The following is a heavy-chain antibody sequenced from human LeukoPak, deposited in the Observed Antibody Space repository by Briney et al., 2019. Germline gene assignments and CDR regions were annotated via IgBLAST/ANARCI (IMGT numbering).Heavy chain of an antibody. J-gene: IGHJ4*02. CDR1: GYTFTSYD. Sequence: GASVKVSCKASGYTFTSYDINWVRQATGQGLEWMGWMNPNSGNTGYAQKFQGRVTMTRNTSISTAYMELSSLRSEDTAVYYYARGPDSSSWYDYWGQGTLVTVSS. D-gene: IGHD6-13*01. CDR3: ARGPDSSSWYDY. CDR2: MNPNSGNT. V-gene: IGHV1-8*01.